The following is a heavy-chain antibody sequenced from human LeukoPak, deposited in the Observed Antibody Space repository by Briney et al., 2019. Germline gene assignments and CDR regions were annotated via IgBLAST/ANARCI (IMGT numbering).Heavy chain of an antibody. Sequence: ASVKVSCKVSGYTLTELSMHWVRQAPGKGLEWMGGFDPEDGETIYAQKFQGRVTMTEDTSTDTAYMELSSLRSEDTAVYYCATDQFGYYYDSSGYHHFQHWGQGTLVTVSS. D-gene: IGHD3-22*01. V-gene: IGHV1-24*01. CDR3: ATDQFGYYYDSSGYHHFQH. J-gene: IGHJ1*01. CDR2: FDPEDGET. CDR1: GYTLTELS.